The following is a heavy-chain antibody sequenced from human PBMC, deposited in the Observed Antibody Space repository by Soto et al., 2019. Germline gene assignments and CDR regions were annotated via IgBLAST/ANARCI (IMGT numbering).Heavy chain of an antibody. V-gene: IGHV1-69*13. D-gene: IGHD3-22*01. CDR1: GGTFSSYA. CDR3: ARAAYYYDSSGYYLPY. J-gene: IGHJ4*02. CDR2: IIPIFGTA. Sequence: GASVKVSCKASGGTFSSYAISWVRQAPGQGLEWMGGIIPIFGTANYAQKFQGRVTITADESTSTAYMELSSLRSEDTAVYYCARAAYYYDSSGYYLPYWGQGTLVTVSS.